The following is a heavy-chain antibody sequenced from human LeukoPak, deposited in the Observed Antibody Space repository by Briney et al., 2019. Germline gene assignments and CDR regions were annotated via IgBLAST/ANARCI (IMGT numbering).Heavy chain of an antibody. Sequence: GGSLRLSCAASGFTFSDYFMTWIRQAPGNGLEWIAHMRGSGETVSYADSVGGRFTISRDNVKNSLYLQMNSLRAEDTAVYYCARLGVITAAGTYDYWGQGTLVTVSS. CDR1: GFTFSDYF. CDR2: MRGSGETV. J-gene: IGHJ4*02. D-gene: IGHD6-13*01. CDR3: ARLGVITAAGTYDY. V-gene: IGHV3-11*01.